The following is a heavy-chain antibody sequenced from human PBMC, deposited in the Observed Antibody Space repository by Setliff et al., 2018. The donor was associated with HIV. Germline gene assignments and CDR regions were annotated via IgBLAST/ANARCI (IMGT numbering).Heavy chain of an antibody. CDR3: ARLFQWMSYGFDI. CDR1: GVSISSYY. CDR2: INYSGNT. D-gene: IGHD3-10*01. Sequence: PSETLSLTCGVSGVSISSYYWSWIRQPPGKRLEWIGSINYSGNTYHSPSLKTRITMSVDTSKKQISLNLNSVTAADTGVYYCARLFQWMSYGFDIWGQGTKVTVSS. J-gene: IGHJ3*02. V-gene: IGHV4-59*04.